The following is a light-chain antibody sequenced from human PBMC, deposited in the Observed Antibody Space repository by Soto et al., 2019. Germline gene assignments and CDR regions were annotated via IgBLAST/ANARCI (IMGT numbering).Light chain of an antibody. CDR3: QKYNSGPPVT. J-gene: IGKJ3*01. V-gene: IGKV1-27*01. Sequence: DIQMTQSPSSLSASVGDRVTITCLASQGISNYLAWYQQKPGQVPKLLIYAASTLQSGVPSRFSGSGSGTDFTLTISSLQPGDVGSYYCQKYNSGPPVTFGPGTKVDIK. CDR2: AAS. CDR1: QGISNY.